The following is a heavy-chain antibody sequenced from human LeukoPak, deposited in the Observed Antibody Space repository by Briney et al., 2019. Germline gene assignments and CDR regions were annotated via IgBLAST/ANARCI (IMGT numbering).Heavy chain of an antibody. CDR3: AKDTLAWRELLEFDY. Sequence: PGGSLRLSCAASGFTFSSYAMHWVRQAPGKGLEWVAFIRYDGSNKYYADSVKGRFTISRDNSKNTLYLQMNSLRAEDTAVYYCAKDTLAWRELLEFDYWGQGTLVTVSS. V-gene: IGHV3-30*02. D-gene: IGHD1-26*01. J-gene: IGHJ4*02. CDR2: IRYDGSNK. CDR1: GFTFSSYA.